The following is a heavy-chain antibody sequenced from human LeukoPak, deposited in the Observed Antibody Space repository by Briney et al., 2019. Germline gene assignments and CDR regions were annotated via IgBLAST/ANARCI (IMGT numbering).Heavy chain of an antibody. CDR1: GGSISSSSYY. V-gene: IGHV4-39*01. D-gene: IGHD6-13*01. J-gene: IGHJ4*02. CDR2: IYYSGST. CDR3: ARLDLIAAA. Sequence: PSETLSLTCTVSGGSISSSSYYWGWIRQPPGKGLEWIGSIYYSGSTYYNPSLKSRVTISVDTSKNQFSLKLSSVTAADTAVYCCARLDLIAAAWGQGTLVTVSS.